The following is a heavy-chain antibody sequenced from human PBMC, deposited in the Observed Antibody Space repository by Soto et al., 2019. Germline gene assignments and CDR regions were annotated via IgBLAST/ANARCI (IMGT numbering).Heavy chain of an antibody. CDR2: ISSSGSTI. D-gene: IGHD6-6*01. Sequence: PGGSLRLSCAASGFTFSDYYMSWIRQAPGKGLEWVSYISSSGSTIYYADSVKGRFTISRDNAKNSLYLQMNSLRAEDTAVYYCARDLSWLEQLVKFDYWGQGTLVTVSS. CDR3: ARDLSWLEQLVKFDY. J-gene: IGHJ4*02. V-gene: IGHV3-11*01. CDR1: GFTFSDYY.